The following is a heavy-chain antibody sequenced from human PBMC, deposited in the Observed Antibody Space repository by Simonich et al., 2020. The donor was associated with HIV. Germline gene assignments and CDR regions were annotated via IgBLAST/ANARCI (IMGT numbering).Heavy chain of an antibody. D-gene: IGHD1-1*01. CDR2: INHSGST. CDR1: GGSFSGYY. Sequence: QVQLQQWGAGLLKPSETLSLTCAVYGGSFSGYYWSWIRQPPGKGLEWIGEINHSGSTNEHPSLKRRVTISVDTSKNQFSRKLSSVTAADTAVYYCARPAGTGTLGFDPWGQGTLVTVSS. CDR3: ARPAGTGTLGFDP. V-gene: IGHV4-34*01. J-gene: IGHJ5*02.